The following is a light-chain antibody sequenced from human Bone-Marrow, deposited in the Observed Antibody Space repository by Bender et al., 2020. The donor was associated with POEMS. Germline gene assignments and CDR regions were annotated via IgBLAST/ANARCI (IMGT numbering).Light chain of an antibody. J-gene: IGLJ3*02. Sequence: QSALTQPPSASGSPGQSVTISCTGTSSDVGAYDSVSWYQQRPGTAPKLIIYGVDKRPSGVPDRFFGSKSDNTASLTISGLQAEDEADYYCCSYANDTLKFGGGTKLTVL. CDR1: SSDVGAYDS. V-gene: IGLV2-8*01. CDR2: GVD. CDR3: CSYANDTLK.